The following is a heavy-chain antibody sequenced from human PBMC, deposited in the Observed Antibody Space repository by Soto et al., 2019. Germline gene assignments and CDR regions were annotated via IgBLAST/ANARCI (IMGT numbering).Heavy chain of an antibody. V-gene: IGHV1-69*13. D-gene: IGHD3-16*01. Sequence: ASVKVSCKASGGTFSSYAISWVRQAPGQGLEWMGGIIPIFGTANYAQKFQGRVTITADESTSTAYMELSSLRSEDTAVYYCARDWSHDYVWGSPILAWFDPGAREPWSPSPQ. CDR3: ARDWSHDYVWGSPILAWFDP. CDR2: IIPIFGTA. CDR1: GGTFSSYA. J-gene: IGHJ5*02.